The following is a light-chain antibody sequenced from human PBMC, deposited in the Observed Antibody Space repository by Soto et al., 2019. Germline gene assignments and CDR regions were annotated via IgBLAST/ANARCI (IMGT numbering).Light chain of an antibody. CDR2: KAS. CDR1: QGISSA. J-gene: IGKJ1*01. V-gene: IGKV1-13*02. CDR3: QQYNSYPWT. Sequence: IQLTQSPSSLSASVGDRVTITCRAGQGISSALAWYQQKPGKAPKLLIYKASSLESGVPSRFSGTGSGTEFTLTISSLQPDDFATYYCQQYNSYPWTFGQGTKVDIK.